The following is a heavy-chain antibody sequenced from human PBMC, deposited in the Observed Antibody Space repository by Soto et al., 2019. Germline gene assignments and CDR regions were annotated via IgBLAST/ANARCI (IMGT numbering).Heavy chain of an antibody. V-gene: IGHV1-69*13. CDR1: GGTFSSYA. CDR2: IIPIFGTA. D-gene: IGHD5-12*01. Sequence: SVKVSCKASGGTFSSYAISWVRQAPGQGLEWMGGIIPIFGTANYAQKFQGRVTITADESTSTAYMELSSLRSEDTAVYYCARGVLRGRGMATIFEAQELFDIWGQGTMVTVSS. J-gene: IGHJ3*02. CDR3: ARGVLRGRGMATIFEAQELFDI.